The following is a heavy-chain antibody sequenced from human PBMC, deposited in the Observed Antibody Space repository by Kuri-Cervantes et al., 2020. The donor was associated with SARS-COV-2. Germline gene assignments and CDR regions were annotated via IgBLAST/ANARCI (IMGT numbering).Heavy chain of an antibody. V-gene: IGHV1-18*01. J-gene: IGHJ4*02. CDR3: ARGGESITMIVVVIQPLDY. CDR1: GYIFTSYG. D-gene: IGHD3-22*01. CDR2: ISAYNGNT. Sequence: ASVKVSCKASGYIFTSYGISWVRQAPGQGLEWMGWISAYNGNTNYAQKLQGRVTMTTDTSTSTAYMELRSLRSDDTAVYYCARGGESITMIVVVIQPLDYWGQGTLVTVSS.